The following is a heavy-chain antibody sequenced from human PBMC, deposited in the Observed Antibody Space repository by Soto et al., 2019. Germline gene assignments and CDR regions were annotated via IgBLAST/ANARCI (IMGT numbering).Heavy chain of an antibody. V-gene: IGHV3-7*01. D-gene: IGHD3-10*01. CDR1: GFTFSSFW. J-gene: IGHJ4*02. Sequence: EVQLVESGGGLVQPGGSLRLSCAASGFTFSSFWMSWVRQAPGKGLEWVANIKQDGSEKYYVDSVKGRFTISRDNAKNSLYLQMNSLRAEDTAVYYCANLPYYYGSGSPGVFEYWGQGTLVTVSS. CDR3: ANLPYYYGSGSPGVFEY. CDR2: IKQDGSEK.